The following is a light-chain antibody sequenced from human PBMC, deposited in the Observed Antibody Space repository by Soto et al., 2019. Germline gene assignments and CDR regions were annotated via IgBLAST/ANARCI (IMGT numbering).Light chain of an antibody. V-gene: IGKV3D-15*01. CDR1: QSVSDK. CDR3: QHRSNWLA. J-gene: IGKJ4*01. CDR2: GAS. Sequence: EIVMTQSPSTVSVSPGERATLSCRASQSVSDKLACYQQKPGQAPRLLIYGASNRATGIPDRFSGSGSGTEFTLTISRLEPEDFATYFCQHRSNWLAFGGGTKVDIK.